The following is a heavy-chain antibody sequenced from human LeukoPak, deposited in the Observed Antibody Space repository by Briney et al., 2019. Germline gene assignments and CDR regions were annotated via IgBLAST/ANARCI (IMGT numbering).Heavy chain of an antibody. CDR1: GFTFDDYG. V-gene: IGHV3-20*01. Sequence: GALRLSCAASGFTFDDYGMSWVRQAPGKGLEWVSGINWNGGSTGYADSVKGRFTISRDNAKNSLYLQMNSLRAEDTALYHWGRGGITFGGFIPVVFNIGAQGTMAT. CDR2: INWNGGST. D-gene: IGHD3-16*02. CDR3: GRGGITFGGFIPVVFNI. J-gene: IGHJ3*02.